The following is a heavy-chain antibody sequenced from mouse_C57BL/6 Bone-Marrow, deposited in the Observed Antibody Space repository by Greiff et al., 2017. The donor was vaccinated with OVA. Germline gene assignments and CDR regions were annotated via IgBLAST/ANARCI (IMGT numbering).Heavy chain of an antibody. V-gene: IGHV1-64*01. CDR1: GYTFTSYW. CDR3: AKWGLRPGYAY. Sequence: QVQLQQPGAELVKPGASVKLSCKASGYTFTSYWMHWVKQRPGQGLEWIGLIHPNSGSTNYNEKFKSKATLTVDQSSSTAYMQISILTSADSAAYCCAKWGLRPGYAYWGQGTLVTVSA. CDR2: IHPNSGST. D-gene: IGHD2-4*01. J-gene: IGHJ3*01.